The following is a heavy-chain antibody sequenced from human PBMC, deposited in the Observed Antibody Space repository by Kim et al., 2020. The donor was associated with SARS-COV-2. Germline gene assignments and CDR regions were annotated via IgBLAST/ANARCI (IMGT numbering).Heavy chain of an antibody. J-gene: IGHJ4*02. V-gene: IGHV3-9*03. CDR3: AKAFLVYGDYLDY. Sequence: GGSLRLSCAASGFTFDDYAMHWVRQAPGKGLEWVSGISWNSGSIGYADSVKGRFTISRDNAKNSLYLQMNSLRAEDMALYYCAKAFLVYGDYLDYWGQGT. D-gene: IGHD4-17*01. CDR2: ISWNSGSI. CDR1: GFTFDDYA.